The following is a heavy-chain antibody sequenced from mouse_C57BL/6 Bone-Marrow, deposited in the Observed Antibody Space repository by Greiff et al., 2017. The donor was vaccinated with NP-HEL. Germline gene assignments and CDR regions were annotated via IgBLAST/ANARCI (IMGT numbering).Heavy chain of an antibody. CDR2: INPNNGGT. Sequence: VQLKQSGPELVKPGASVKISCKASGYTFTDYYMNWVKQSHGKSLEWIGDINPNNGGTSYNQKFKGKATLTVDKSSSTAYMELRSLTSEDSAVYYCARRVYYGSRYFDVWGTGTTVTVSS. CDR3: ARRVYYGSRYFDV. CDR1: GYTFTDYY. J-gene: IGHJ1*03. V-gene: IGHV1-26*01. D-gene: IGHD1-1*01.